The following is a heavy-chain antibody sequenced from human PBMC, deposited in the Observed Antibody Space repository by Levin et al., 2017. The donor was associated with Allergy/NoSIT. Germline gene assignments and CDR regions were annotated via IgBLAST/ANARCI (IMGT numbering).Heavy chain of an antibody. CDR2: IHPNSGGT. Sequence: GGSLRLSCKASGYTFTGYYIHWVRQAPGQGLEWMGRIHPNSGGTNYAQKFQGRVTMTRDTSISTAYMELSRLGSDDTAVYYCARVRVEYSSLVYWGQGTPVTVSS. CDR3: ARVRVEYSSLVY. D-gene: IGHD5-18*01. V-gene: IGHV1-2*06. J-gene: IGHJ4*02. CDR1: GYTFTGYY.